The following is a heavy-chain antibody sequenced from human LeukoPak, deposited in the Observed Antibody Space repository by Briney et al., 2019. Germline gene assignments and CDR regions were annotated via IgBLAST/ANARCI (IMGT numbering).Heavy chain of an antibody. Sequence: PSQTLSLTCAVSGGSVSGGGYSWSWIRQPPGKGLEWIGYIYHSGSTYYNPSLKSRVTISVDRSKNQFSPKLSSVSAADTAVYYCARVSSGGYFDDWGQGTLVSVSS. J-gene: IGHJ4*03. CDR2: IYHSGST. D-gene: IGHD3-16*01. CDR1: GGSVSGGGYS. V-gene: IGHV4-30-2*01. CDR3: ARVSSGGYFDD.